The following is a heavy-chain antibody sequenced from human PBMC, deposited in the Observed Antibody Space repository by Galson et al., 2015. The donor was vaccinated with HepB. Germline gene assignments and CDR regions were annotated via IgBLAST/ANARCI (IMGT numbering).Heavy chain of an antibody. CDR1: GGSISSGEYY. J-gene: IGHJ6*02. V-gene: IGHV4-30-4*01. D-gene: IGHD4-23*01. CDR2: SYYSGST. CDR3: ARGDGGPWEGYYGMDV. Sequence: QVQLQESGPGLVKPSETLSLTCTVSGGSISSGEYYWSWIRQSPGRGLEWIGYSYYSGSTYYNPSLKSRVTISGDTSKNQFSLKVTSVTAADTAVYYCARGDGGPWEGYYGMDVWGQGTTVIVSS.